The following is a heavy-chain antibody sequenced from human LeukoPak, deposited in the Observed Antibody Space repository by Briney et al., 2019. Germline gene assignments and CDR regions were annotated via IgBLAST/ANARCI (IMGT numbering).Heavy chain of an antibody. J-gene: IGHJ3*02. Sequence: PGGSLRLSCAGSRFTFSSYSMNWVRQAPGKGLEWVSYINSGSSTIYYADSVKGRFTISRDNAKNSLYLQMNSLRGEDTAVYYCARDGVVVAGTGRAFDIWGQGTMVTVSS. CDR2: INSGSSTI. CDR3: ARDGVVVAGTGRAFDI. D-gene: IGHD6-19*01. V-gene: IGHV3-48*01. CDR1: RFTFSSYS.